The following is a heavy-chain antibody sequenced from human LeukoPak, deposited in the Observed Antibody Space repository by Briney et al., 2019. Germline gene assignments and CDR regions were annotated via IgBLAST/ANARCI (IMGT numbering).Heavy chain of an antibody. CDR3: ARVVLWFGEEVDV. J-gene: IGHJ6*02. CDR2: INPNSGGT. D-gene: IGHD3-10*01. CDR1: GYTFTGYY. V-gene: IGHV1-2*02. Sequence: ASVTVSCKASGYTFTGYYMHWVRQAPGQGLAWMGWINPNSGGTNYAQKFQGRVTMTRDTSISTAYMELSRLRSDDTAVYYCARVVLWFGEEVDVWGQGTTVTVSS.